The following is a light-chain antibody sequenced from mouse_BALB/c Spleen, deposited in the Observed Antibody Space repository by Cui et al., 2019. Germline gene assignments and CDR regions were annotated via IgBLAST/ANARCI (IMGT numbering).Light chain of an antibody. CDR3: QQRSSYPLT. CDR2: STS. Sequence: HTVLTQCPATISASPGGKIPITCSASSSVSYMHWFQQKPGTSPKLWIYSTSNLASGVPARFSGSGSGTSYSLTISRMEAEDAATYYCQQRSSYPLTFGAGTKLELK. CDR1: SSVSY. J-gene: IGKJ5*01. V-gene: IGKV4-57*01.